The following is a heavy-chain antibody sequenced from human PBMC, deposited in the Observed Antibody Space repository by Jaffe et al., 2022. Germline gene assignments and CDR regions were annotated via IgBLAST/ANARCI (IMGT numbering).Heavy chain of an antibody. V-gene: IGHV4-34*01. CDR1: GGSFSGYY. D-gene: IGHD6-19*01. CDR3: ARGLRSVWLVRSYFQH. CDR2: INHSGST. J-gene: IGHJ1*01. Sequence: QVQLQQWGAGLLKPSETLSLTCAVYGGSFSGYYWSWIRQPPGKGLEWIGEINHSGSTNYNPSLKSRVTISVDTSKNQFSLKLSSVTAADTAVYYCARGLRSVWLVRSYFQHWGQGTLVTVSS.